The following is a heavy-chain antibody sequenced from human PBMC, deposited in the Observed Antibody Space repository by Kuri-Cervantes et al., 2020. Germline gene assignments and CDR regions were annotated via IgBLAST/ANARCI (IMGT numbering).Heavy chain of an antibody. D-gene: IGHD6-19*01. CDR1: GGSISSGGYY. CDR3: ARAGQFIPVAGRDAFDI. CDR2: INHSGST. J-gene: IGHJ3*02. V-gene: IGHV4-39*07. Sequence: SETLSLTCTVSGGSISSGGYYWSWIRQHPGKGLDWIGEINHSGSTNYNPSLKSRVTISVDTSKNQFSLKLTSVTATDTAVYFCARAGQFIPVAGRDAFDIWGQGTLVTVSS.